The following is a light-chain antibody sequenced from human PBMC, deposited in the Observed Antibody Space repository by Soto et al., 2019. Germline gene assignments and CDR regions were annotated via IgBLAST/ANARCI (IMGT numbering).Light chain of an antibody. CDR1: QSVSNNY. CDR3: QQYGSSSWT. V-gene: IGKV3-20*01. J-gene: IGKJ1*01. CDR2: DVS. Sequence: EIVMTQSPATLSVSPGETATLSCRASQSVSNNYLAWYQQKPGQAPRLLIYDVSYRASGIPARFSGSGSGTDFTLTISRLEPEDFAVYYCQQYGSSSWTFGQGTKVDIK.